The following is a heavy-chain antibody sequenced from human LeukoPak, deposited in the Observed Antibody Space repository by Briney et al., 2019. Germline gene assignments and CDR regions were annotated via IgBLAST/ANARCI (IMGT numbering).Heavy chain of an antibody. CDR2: IYSDGTT. V-gene: IGHV3-53*01. CDR3: TKVATTPVWASDY. J-gene: IGHJ4*02. Sequence: PGGFLRLSCAASGITVSSNYMSWVRQAPGKGLEWVSIIYSDGTTLYADSVKGRFTISRNTSKNRLYLHMDSLRAEDTAIYYCTKVATTPVWASDYWGQGTLVTVSP. CDR1: GITVSSNY. D-gene: IGHD1-1*01.